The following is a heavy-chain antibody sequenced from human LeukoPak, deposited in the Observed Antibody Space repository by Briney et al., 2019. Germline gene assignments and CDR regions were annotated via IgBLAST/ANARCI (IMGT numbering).Heavy chain of an antibody. CDR3: SRDLTHQLHYLDF. Sequence: GGSLRLSCAASGFTFDDYAMSWVRQAPGQGLEWVSGINLYCGSTDYADSVKGRFTIPRDNAKNSQYPQMNSLIAEDNALYYYSRDLTHQLHYLDFWDQGTLVTVSS. V-gene: IGHV3-20*04. CDR2: INLYCGST. CDR1: GFTFDDYA. D-gene: IGHD1-1*01. J-gene: IGHJ4*02.